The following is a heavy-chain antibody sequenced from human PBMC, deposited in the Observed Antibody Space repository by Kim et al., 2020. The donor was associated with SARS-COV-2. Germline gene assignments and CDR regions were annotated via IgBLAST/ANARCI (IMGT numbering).Heavy chain of an antibody. CDR2: ISWNSGSI. CDR1: GFTFGDYA. CDR3: AKDWLPGIAAAEGWFDP. D-gene: IGHD6-13*01. J-gene: IGHJ5*02. V-gene: IGHV3-9*01. Sequence: GGSLRLSCAASGFTFGDYAMHWVRQAPGKGLEWVSGISWNSGSIGYADSVKGRFTISRDNAKNSLYLQMNSLRAEDTALYYCAKDWLPGIAAAEGWFDPWGQGTLVTVSS.